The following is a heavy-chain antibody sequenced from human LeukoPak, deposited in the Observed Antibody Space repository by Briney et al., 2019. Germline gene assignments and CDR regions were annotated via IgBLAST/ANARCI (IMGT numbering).Heavy chain of an antibody. CDR1: GGSISSYY. CDR2: IYYSGST. J-gene: IGHJ4*02. V-gene: IGHV4-59*01. D-gene: IGHD4-17*01. CDR3: AREGREGYGDFFDY. Sequence: SETLSLTCTVSGGSISSYYWSWIRQPPGKGLEWIGYIYYSGSTNYNPSLKSRVTISVDTSKNQFSLKLSSVTAADTAVYYCAREGREGYGDFFDYWGQGTLVTVSS.